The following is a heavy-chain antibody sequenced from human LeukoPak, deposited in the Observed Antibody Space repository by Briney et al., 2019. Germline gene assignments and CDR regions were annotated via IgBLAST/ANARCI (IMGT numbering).Heavy chain of an antibody. V-gene: IGHV4-39*07. J-gene: IGHJ5*02. CDR3: ATGSGPELRLDP. CDR1: GGSINSRSYY. Sequence: SETLSLTCTVSGGSINSRSYYWGWIRQPPGKGLEWIGSMYDGGYTYYNPSLKSRVTISVDTSKNQFSLKVSSVTAADTAVYFCATGSGPELRLDPWGQGTLVTVSS. D-gene: IGHD4-23*01. CDR2: MYDGGYT.